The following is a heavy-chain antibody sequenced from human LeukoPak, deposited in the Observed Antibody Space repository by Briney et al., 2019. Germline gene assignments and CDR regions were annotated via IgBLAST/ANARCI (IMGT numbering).Heavy chain of an antibody. CDR2: ISSSGSTI. CDR1: GFTFSDYY. D-gene: IGHD3-3*01. J-gene: IGHJ6*04. Sequence: PGGSLRLSCAASGFTFSDYYMSWIRQAPGKGLEWVSYISSSGSTIYYADSVKGRFTISRDNAKNSLYLQMNSLRPEDTAVYYCAMDSSFGLMDVWGKGTTVTVSP. CDR3: AMDSSFGLMDV. V-gene: IGHV3-11*04.